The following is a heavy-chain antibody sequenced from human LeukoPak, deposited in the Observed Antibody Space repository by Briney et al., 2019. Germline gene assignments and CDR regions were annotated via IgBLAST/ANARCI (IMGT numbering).Heavy chain of an antibody. D-gene: IGHD6-19*01. J-gene: IGHJ3*02. V-gene: IGHV4-59*08. CDR2: IYYSGST. CDR3: ARLYSSGWYGAFDI. CDR1: GGSISSYY. Sequence: SETLSLTCTVSGGSISSYYWSWIRQPPGKGLEWIGYIYYSGSTNYNPSLKSRVTISADTSKNQFSLKLSSVTAADTAVYYCARLYSSGWYGAFDIWGQGTMVTVSS.